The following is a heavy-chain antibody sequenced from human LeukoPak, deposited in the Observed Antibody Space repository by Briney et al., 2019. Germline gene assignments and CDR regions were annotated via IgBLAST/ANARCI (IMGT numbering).Heavy chain of an antibody. J-gene: IGHJ4*02. CDR1: GYTFTGYY. CDR2: ITPIFGTA. D-gene: IGHD3-9*01. CDR3: ARAPPRYDIFTGSPYYFDY. Sequence: GASVKVSCKASGYTFTGYYMHWVRQAPGQGLEWMGGITPIFGTANYAQKFQGRVTITADKSTSTAYMELSSLRSEDTAVYYCARAPPRYDIFTGSPYYFDYWGQGTLVTVSS. V-gene: IGHV1-69*06.